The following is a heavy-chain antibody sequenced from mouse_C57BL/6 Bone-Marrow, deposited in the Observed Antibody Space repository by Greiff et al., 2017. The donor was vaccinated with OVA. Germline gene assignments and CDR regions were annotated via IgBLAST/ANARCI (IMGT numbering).Heavy chain of an antibody. CDR3: VKASNYYGSSLYYAMDY. Sequence: EVNLVESGGGLVQPGASLRLSCAASGFTFTDYYMSWVRQPPGKAPEWLALIRNKANGYTTEYTASVKGRFTISRDNSQNILYLQMNTLRAEDSATYYCVKASNYYGSSLYYAMDYWGQGTSVTVSS. D-gene: IGHD1-1*01. CDR2: IRNKANGYTT. V-gene: IGHV7-4*01. CDR1: GFTFTDYY. J-gene: IGHJ4*01.